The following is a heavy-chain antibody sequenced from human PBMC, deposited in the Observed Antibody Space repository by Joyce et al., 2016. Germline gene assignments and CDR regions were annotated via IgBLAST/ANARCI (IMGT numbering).Heavy chain of an antibody. CDR1: GFTFSGYW. D-gene: IGHD3-10*01. CDR3: ASFPFYYGSGSYPSAYYYPMDV. J-gene: IGHJ6*03. Sequence: EVQLVESGGDLVQPGGSLRLSCAASGFTFSGYWMYWVRQAPGKGLVWLSRVNSDWTSTDYADSGRGRFTVTRDNSKNTLYLQMSSLRIEDTAVYYCASFPFYYGSGSYPSAYYYPMDVWGKGTTVTVSS. CDR2: VNSDWTST. V-gene: IGHV3-74*01.